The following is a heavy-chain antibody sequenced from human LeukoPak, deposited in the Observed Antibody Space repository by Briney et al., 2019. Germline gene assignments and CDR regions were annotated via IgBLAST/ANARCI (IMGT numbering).Heavy chain of an antibody. D-gene: IGHD6-19*01. Sequence: SGGSLRLSCAASGFTFSSYSMNWVRQAPGKGLEWVSSISSSSSYIYYADSVKGRFTISRDNAKNSLYLQMNSLRAEDTAVYYCARESYGRYSSGWPWYFDLWGRGTLVTVSS. CDR2: ISSSSSYI. CDR1: GFTFSSYS. J-gene: IGHJ2*01. CDR3: ARESYGRYSSGWPWYFDL. V-gene: IGHV3-21*01.